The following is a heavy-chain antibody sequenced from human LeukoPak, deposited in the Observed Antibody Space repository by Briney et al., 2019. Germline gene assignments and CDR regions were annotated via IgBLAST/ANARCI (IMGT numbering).Heavy chain of an antibody. CDR2: IYHSGRT. CDR3: ARDTGLYYMDV. CDR1: GGSFSGYY. J-gene: IGHJ6*03. V-gene: IGHV4-34*01. D-gene: IGHD2-8*02. Sequence: SETLSLTCAVYGGSFSGYYWGWIRRPPGKGLEWIGSIYHSGRTFYNPSLKSRVTISVDTSKNQFSLKLSSVTAADTAVYYCARDTGLYYMDVWGKGTTVTISS.